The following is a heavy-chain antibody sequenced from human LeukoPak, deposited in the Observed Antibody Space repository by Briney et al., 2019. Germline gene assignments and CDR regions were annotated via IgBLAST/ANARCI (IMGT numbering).Heavy chain of an antibody. J-gene: IGHJ4*02. CDR1: GYTFTSYY. CDR3: AREETSIVTRPWY. CDR2: INPNTGNT. Sequence: ASVKVSCKASGYTFTSYYIHWVRQAPGQGLEWMGWINPNTGNTEYAQNLQGRVTMTSDTSISTSYMELSRLKFGDTAVYYCAREETSIVTRPWYWGQGTLVTVSA. V-gene: IGHV1-2*02. D-gene: IGHD6-6*01.